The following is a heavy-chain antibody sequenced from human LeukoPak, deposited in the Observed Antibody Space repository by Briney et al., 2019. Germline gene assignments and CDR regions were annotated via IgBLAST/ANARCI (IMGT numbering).Heavy chain of an antibody. J-gene: IGHJ4*02. CDR1: GFTFSSYW. CDR2: IKQDGSEK. Sequence: GGSLRLSCAASGFTFSSYWMSWVRQAPGKGLEWVANIKQDGSEKYYVDSVKGRFTISRDNAKNSLYLQMNSLRAEDTAVYYCASRGYSYGTYLPFEFWGQGTLVTVSS. D-gene: IGHD5-18*01. V-gene: IGHV3-7*02. CDR3: ASRGYSYGTYLPFEF.